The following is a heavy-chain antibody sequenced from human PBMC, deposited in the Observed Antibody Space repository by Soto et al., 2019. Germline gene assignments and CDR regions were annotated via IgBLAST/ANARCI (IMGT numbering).Heavy chain of an antibody. V-gene: IGHV3-30-3*01. J-gene: IGHJ4*02. CDR3: ARDGGLYGDYALDY. Sequence: GGSLRLSCEASGFTFSSYAMHWVRQAPGKGLEWVAVISYDGSNKYYADSVKGRFTISRDNSKNTLYLQMNSLRAEDTAVYYCARDGGLYGDYALDYWGQGTLVTVSS. CDR2: ISYDGSNK. CDR1: GFTFSSYA. D-gene: IGHD4-17*01.